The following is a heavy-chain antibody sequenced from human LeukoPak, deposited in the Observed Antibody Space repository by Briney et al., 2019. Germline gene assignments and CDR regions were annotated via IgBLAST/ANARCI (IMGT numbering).Heavy chain of an antibody. Sequence: PGGSLRLSCAASGFTFNTYAMSWVRQAPGKGLEWVSAISGSGGNTYYADSVKGRFTISRDNSKNTLYLQMNSLRAEDTAVYYCASGSGWIFDHWGQGTLVTVSS. J-gene: IGHJ4*02. CDR1: GFTFNTYA. D-gene: IGHD6-19*01. CDR2: ISGSGGNT. V-gene: IGHV3-23*01. CDR3: ASGSGWIFDH.